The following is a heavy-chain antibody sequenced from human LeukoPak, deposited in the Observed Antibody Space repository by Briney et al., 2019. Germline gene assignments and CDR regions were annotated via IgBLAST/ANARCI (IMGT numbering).Heavy chain of an antibody. CDR3: VKGQEVVYAPTFDY. D-gene: IGHD2-8*02. Sequence: GRSLRLSCSASGFTFNSYAIHWVRQAPGKGLEYVSSIGTNGISTYYADSVTGRFTISRDNSKNSLYLQMSSLRAEDTAVYYCVKGQEVVYAPTFDYWGQGTLVTVSS. V-gene: IGHV3-64D*09. CDR1: GFTFNSYA. J-gene: IGHJ4*02. CDR2: IGTNGIST.